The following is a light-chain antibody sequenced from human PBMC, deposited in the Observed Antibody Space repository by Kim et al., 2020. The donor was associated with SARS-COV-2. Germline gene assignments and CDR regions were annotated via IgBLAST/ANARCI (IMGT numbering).Light chain of an antibody. CDR3: QVWDSSSDHRVV. V-gene: IGLV3-21*04. J-gene: IGLJ2*01. CDR1: SIGSKS. CDR2: YDS. Sequence: PGKTGRVACGGDSIGSKSVHWYQQKSGRAPVLVIYYDSDRPSGIPERFSGSNSGNTATLTIGRVEAGDEADYYCQVWDSSSDHRVVFGGGTQLTVL.